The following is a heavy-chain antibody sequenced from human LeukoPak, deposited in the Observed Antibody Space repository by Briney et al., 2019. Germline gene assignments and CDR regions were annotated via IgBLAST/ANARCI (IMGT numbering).Heavy chain of an antibody. CDR2: IKQDGSEK. Sequence: PGGSLRLSCATSGFPFSNFWMNWVRQAPGKGLEWVANIKQDGSEKFYVDSVTGRFTISRDNAKNSLYLQMNSLRAEDTAVYYCATDIVVVPGAIGFDYWGQGILVTVSS. D-gene: IGHD2-2*02. CDR1: GFPFSNFW. V-gene: IGHV3-7*04. J-gene: IGHJ4*02. CDR3: ATDIVVVPGAIGFDY.